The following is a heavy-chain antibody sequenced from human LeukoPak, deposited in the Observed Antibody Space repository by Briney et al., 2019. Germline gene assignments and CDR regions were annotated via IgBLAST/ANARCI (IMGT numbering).Heavy chain of an antibody. V-gene: IGHV5-51*01. D-gene: IGHD6-13*01. CDR3: ARHPIAADVTFDY. J-gene: IGHJ4*02. CDR1: GCSFTNYW. CDR2: IFPDDSDT. Sequence: PGESLKISCKGSGCSFTNYWIGWVRQMPGKGLEWMGIIFPDDSDTRYSPSFQGQVTISADKSISTAYLQWSSLKASDTAMYYCARHPIAADVTFDYWGQGTLVTVSS.